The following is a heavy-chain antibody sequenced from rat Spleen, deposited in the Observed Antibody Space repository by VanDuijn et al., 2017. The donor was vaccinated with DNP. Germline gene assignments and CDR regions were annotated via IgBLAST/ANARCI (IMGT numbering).Heavy chain of an antibody. CDR1: GFTFSNYD. CDR3: TTDIDYFHY. Sequence: EVQLVESGGGLVRPGRSLKLSCAASGFTFSNYDMAWVRQAPTKGLEWVATIGSTGGSTYYRNSVEGRFSISRDNAKNTLYLQMDSLRSEDTATYYCTTDIDYFHYWGQGVMVTVSS. J-gene: IGHJ2*01. V-gene: IGHV5-27*01. CDR2: IGSTGGST.